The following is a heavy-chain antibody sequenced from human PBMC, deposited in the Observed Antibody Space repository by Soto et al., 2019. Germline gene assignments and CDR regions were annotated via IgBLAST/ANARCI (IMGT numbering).Heavy chain of an antibody. V-gene: IGHV1-69*04. CDR2: IIPILGIA. CDR3: ARDEYSSSSSLYYYYYMEV. CDR1: GGTFSSYT. D-gene: IGHD6-6*01. J-gene: IGHJ6*03. Sequence: SVKVSCKASGGTFSSYTISWVRQAPGQGLEWMGRIIPILGIANYAQKFQGRVTITADKSTSTAYMELSSLRSEDTAVYYCARDEYSSSSSLYYYYYMEVWGKGTTVTVSS.